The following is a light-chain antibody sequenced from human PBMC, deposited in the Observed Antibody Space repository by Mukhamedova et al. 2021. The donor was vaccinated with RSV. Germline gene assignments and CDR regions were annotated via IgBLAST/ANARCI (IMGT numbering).Light chain of an antibody. J-gene: IGLJ2*01. CDR2: DVS. V-gene: IGLV2-14*03. Sequence: QHPGKAPTLMIFDVSNRPSGASNRFSGSKYGSTASLTISGLQAADEAHYYCTSFTTSSTLVFGGGTKLTV. CDR3: TSFTTSSTLV.